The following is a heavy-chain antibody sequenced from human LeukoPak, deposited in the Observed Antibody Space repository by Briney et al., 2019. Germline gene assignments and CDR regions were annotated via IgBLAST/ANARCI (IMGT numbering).Heavy chain of an antibody. CDR2: IYYSGST. V-gene: IGHV4-59*12. J-gene: IGHJ3*02. D-gene: IGHD3-22*01. CDR1: GGSISSYY. Sequence: PSETLSLTCTVSGGSISSYYWSWIRQPPGKGLEWIGYIYYSGSTNYNPSLKSRVTISVDTSKNQFSLKLSSVTAADTAVYYCARGPAYYYDSSGYYSDAFDIWGQGTMVTVSS. CDR3: ARGPAYYYDSSGYYSDAFDI.